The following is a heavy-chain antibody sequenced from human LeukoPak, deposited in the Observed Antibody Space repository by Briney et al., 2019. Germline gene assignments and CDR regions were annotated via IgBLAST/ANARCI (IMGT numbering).Heavy chain of an antibody. CDR2: ISSSSSYT. D-gene: IGHD6-13*01. CDR1: GIPFSDFY. V-gene: IGHV3-11*03. CDR3: AAGTAADY. Sequence: GGSLRLSCVVSGIPFSDFYMNWIRQAPGKGLEWTSYISSSSSYTDYAESVKGRFTISRDNAKSALYLEMNDLRVEDTAVYYCAAGTAADYWGQGTLAIVSS. J-gene: IGHJ4*02.